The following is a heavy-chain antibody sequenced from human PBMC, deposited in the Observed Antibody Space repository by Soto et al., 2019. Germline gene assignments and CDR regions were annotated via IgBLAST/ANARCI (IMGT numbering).Heavy chain of an antibody. CDR3: ARRDRLAVAGRGHRGAFDI. J-gene: IGHJ3*02. CDR1: GYSFTSYW. D-gene: IGHD6-19*01. CDR2: IYPGDSDT. V-gene: IGHV5-51*03. Sequence: EVQLVQSGAEVKKPGESLKISCKGSGYSFTSYWIGWVRQMPGKGLEWMGIIYPGDSDTRYSPSFQGQVTISADKSISTAYLQWSSLKASDTAMYYCARRDRLAVAGRGHRGAFDIWDQGTMVTVSS.